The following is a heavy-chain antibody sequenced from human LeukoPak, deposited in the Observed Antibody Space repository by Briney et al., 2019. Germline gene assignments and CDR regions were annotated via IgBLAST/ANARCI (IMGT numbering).Heavy chain of an antibody. V-gene: IGHV3-21*01. J-gene: IGHJ3*02. D-gene: IGHD3-10*01. CDR3: ARVLEGWFGELLAHAFDI. CDR2: ISSSSSYI. CDR1: GFTFSSYS. Sequence: GGSLRLSCAASGFTFSSYSMIWVRQAPGKGLEWVSSISSSSSYIYYADSVKGRFTISRDNAKNSLYLQMNSLRAEDTAVYYCARVLEGWFGELLAHAFDIWGQGTMVTVSS.